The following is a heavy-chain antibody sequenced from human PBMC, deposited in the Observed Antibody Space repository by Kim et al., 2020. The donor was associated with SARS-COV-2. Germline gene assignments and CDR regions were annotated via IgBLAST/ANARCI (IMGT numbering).Heavy chain of an antibody. V-gene: IGHV6-1*01. CDR2: TYYRSQWYN. D-gene: IGHD6-19*01. Sequence: SQTLSLTCAIFGDSVSGSTTAWNWIRQSPSRGLEWLGRTYYRSQWYNDYAVSLRGRITISPDTSNNQFSLQLNSVTPEDTAVYYFASLSSSGYYYFDSWGQGTLVTVSS. CDR3: ASLSSSGYYYFDS. CDR1: GDSVSGSTTA. J-gene: IGHJ4*02.